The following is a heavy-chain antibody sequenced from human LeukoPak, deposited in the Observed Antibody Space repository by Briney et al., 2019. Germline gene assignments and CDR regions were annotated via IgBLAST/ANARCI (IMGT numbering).Heavy chain of an antibody. Sequence: SETLSLTCTVSGGSISSYYWSWIRQPPGKGLEWIGYIYYSGSTNYNPSLKSRVTISVDTSKNQFSLKLSSVTAADTAVYYCARVWQDYYDSSGYYLDYWGQGTLVTVSS. CDR3: ARVWQDYYDSSGYYLDY. J-gene: IGHJ4*02. CDR2: IYYSGST. CDR1: GGSISSYY. V-gene: IGHV4-59*01. D-gene: IGHD3-22*01.